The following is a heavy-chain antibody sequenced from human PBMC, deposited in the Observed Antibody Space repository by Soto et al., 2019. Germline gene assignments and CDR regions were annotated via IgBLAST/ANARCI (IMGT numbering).Heavy chain of an antibody. J-gene: IGHJ1*01. CDR2: IIPIFGTA. V-gene: IGHV1-69*01. D-gene: IGHD6-13*01. Sequence: QVQLVQSGAEVKKPGSSVKVSCKASGGTFSSYAISWVRQAPGQGLEWMGGIIPIFGTANYAQKFQGRVTITADESTSTAYLELSSLRSEDTAVYYGAAMGIAAAGTFFQFQHWGQGTLVTVSS. CDR1: GGTFSSYA. CDR3: AAMGIAAAGTFFQFQH.